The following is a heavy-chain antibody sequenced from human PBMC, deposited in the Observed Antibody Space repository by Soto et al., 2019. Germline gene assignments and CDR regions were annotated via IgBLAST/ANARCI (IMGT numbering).Heavy chain of an antibody. CDR2: IYYSGST. D-gene: IGHD3-22*01. J-gene: IGHJ3*02. CDR3: ARVLSAYYYDSSGYYPFAFDI. CDR1: GGSISSGGYY. V-gene: IGHV4-31*03. Sequence: SETLSLTCTVSGGSISSGGYYWSWIRQHPGKGLEWIGYIYYSGSTYYNPSLKNRVTISVDTSKNQFSLKLSSVTAADTAVYYCARVLSAYYYDSSGYYPFAFDIWGQGTMVTVSS.